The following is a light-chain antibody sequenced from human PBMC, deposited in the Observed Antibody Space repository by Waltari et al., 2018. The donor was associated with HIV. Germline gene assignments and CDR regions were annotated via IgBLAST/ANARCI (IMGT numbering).Light chain of an antibody. J-gene: IGLJ3*02. CDR1: RSNIGSNP. CDR3: AAWDASLSRWV. V-gene: IGLV1-47*01. Sequence: QSVLTQPPSASGTPGQRVTISCTGSRSNIGSNPVSWFQHLPGTAPKLLIYMNVQRPSGVPDRFSGCKSGTSASLAIRGLRSEDEAHYYCAAWDASLSRWVFGGGTKLTVL. CDR2: MNV.